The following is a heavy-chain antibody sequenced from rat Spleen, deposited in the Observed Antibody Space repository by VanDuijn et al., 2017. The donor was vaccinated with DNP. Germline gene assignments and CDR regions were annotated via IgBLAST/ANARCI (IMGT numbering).Heavy chain of an antibody. CDR2: ISYDGSNT. CDR3: VRPLGYSSYGFAY. CDR1: GFTFSDYN. Sequence: EVQVVESGGDLVQPGRSLKLSCAASGFTFSDYNMAWVRQTPKRGLEWVASISYDGSNTYYRDSMKDRFTISRDNAKSTLYLQGDSLRSEDTATYYCVRPLGYSSYGFAYWGQGTLVTVSS. J-gene: IGHJ3*01. D-gene: IGHD1-2*01. V-gene: IGHV5-7*01.